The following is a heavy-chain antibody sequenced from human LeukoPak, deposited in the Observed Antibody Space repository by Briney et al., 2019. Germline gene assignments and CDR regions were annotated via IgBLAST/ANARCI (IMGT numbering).Heavy chain of an antibody. J-gene: IGHJ4*02. V-gene: IGHV4-59*12. CDR1: SGSMTDAC. Sequence: PSETLSLTCTVSSGSMTDACWSWFRQAPGKGLEWLGFFYPNGLTEYSPPLRSRVSFSVATSKREATVRLSSVTASDTAVYYCTRAGYGRSGYFLDLWGQGTLVTVSS. CDR3: TRAGYGRSGYFLDL. D-gene: IGHD3-22*01. CDR2: FYPNGLT.